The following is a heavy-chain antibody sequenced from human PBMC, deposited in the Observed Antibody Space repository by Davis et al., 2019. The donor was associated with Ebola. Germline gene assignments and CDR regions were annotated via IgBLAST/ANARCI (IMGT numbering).Heavy chain of an antibody. CDR2: IWYDGSNK. Sequence: PGGSLRLSCAASGFTFSSYGLHWVRQAPGKGLEWVAVIWYDGSNKYYADSVKGRFTISRDNSKNTVFLQMNSLRADDTAVYYCARHYSTVWYHYDYFDYWGQGVLVTVSS. V-gene: IGHV3-33*01. J-gene: IGHJ4*02. CDR1: GFTFSSYG. D-gene: IGHD6-19*01. CDR3: ARHYSTVWYHYDYFDY.